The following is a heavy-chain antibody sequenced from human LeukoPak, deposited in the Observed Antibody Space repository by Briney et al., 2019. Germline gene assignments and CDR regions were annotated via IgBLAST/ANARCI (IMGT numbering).Heavy chain of an antibody. CDR2: INHIGST. CDR3: GTYLESDSSGWMARKYYFDY. Sequence: PPETLSLTCAVHGGSFSGYYWSWIRPPPRKGLEWIGEINHIGSTNYNPSLKSRVTISVDTSTNQFSLNLRTVTAADTPVFYCGTYLESDSSGWMARKYYFDYWGQGTLVTVSS. D-gene: IGHD6-19*01. V-gene: IGHV4-34*01. CDR1: GGSFSGYY. J-gene: IGHJ4*02.